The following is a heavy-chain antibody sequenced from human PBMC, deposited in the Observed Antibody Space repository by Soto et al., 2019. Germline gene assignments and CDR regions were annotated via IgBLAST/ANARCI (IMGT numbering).Heavy chain of an antibody. CDR1: GYTFTGYY. D-gene: IGHD3-22*01. CDR3: ARAEDSSGYYYYYGMDV. CDR2: INPNSGVT. J-gene: IGHJ6*02. Sequence: ASVKVSCKASGYTFTGYYMHWVRQAPGQGLEWMGWINPNSGVTNYTQKVQGWVTMTRDTSISTAYMELSRLRPDATAVYYCARAEDSSGYYYYYGMDVWGQGTTVTVSS. V-gene: IGHV1-2*04.